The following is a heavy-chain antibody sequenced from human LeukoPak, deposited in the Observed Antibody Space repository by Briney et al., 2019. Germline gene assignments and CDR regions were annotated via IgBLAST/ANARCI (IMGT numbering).Heavy chain of an antibody. CDR3: ARHRGGFDL. D-gene: IGHD2-15*01. CDR1: GGSISSYY. CDR2: IYYSGST. J-gene: IGHJ3*01. Sequence: SETLSLTCTVPGGSISSYYWNWPRQPPGKGLEWIGFIYYSGSTNYNPSLKSRVTTSVDTSKIHFSLKLSSVTAADTAAYYCARHRGGFDLWGQGTMVTVSS. V-gene: IGHV4-59*01.